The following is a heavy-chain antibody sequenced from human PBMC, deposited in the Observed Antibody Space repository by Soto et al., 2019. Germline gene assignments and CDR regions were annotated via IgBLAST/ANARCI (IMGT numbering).Heavy chain of an antibody. J-gene: IGHJ4*02. CDR3: ASFRDGYNYYCGY. V-gene: IGHV1-69*01. D-gene: IGHD5-12*01. CDR2: TIPVFGTP. CDR1: GGTFSSHA. Sequence: QVQLVQSGAEVKKPGSSVKVSCTASGGTFSSHAFSWVRQAPGQGLEWMGGTIPVFGTPNYAQRFQGRVTIPAEQSTSTYYMELRSLRPEDTSIYYCASFRDGYNYYCGYWGQGTLVTVSS.